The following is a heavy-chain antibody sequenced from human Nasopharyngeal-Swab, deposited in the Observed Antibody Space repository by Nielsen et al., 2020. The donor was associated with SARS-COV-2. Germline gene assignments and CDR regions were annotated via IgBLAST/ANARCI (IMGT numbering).Heavy chain of an antibody. CDR3: ARGSVLYAMGQDWFDP. V-gene: IGHV1-8*01. Sequence: ASVKVSCQASGYTFTSYDIHWVRQATGQGREWMGWMNPNSGNPGYAQKFQGRVTMTRNTSISTAYMELSSLRYEDAVVYYWARGSVLYAMGQDWFDPWGQGTLVTVSS. CDR1: GYTFTSYD. D-gene: IGHD2-8*02. J-gene: IGHJ5*02. CDR2: MNPNSGNP.